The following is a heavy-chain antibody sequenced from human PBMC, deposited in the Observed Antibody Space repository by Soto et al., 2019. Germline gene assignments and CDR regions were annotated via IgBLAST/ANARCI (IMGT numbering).Heavy chain of an antibody. D-gene: IGHD3-3*01. J-gene: IGHJ4*02. Sequence: PSETLSLTCTVSGGSISSYYWSWIRQPPGRGLEGIGYIYYSGSTNYNPSLKSRVAMAVDTSKNQFSLTLSSVTAADTAVYYCARDGVGPFDYWGQGTLVPVSS. V-gene: IGHV4-59*01. CDR3: ARDGVGPFDY. CDR2: IYYSGST. CDR1: GGSISSYY.